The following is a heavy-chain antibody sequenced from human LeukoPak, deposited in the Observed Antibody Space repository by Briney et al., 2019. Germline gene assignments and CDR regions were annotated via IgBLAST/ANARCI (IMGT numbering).Heavy chain of an antibody. Sequence: GGSLRLSCAASRFTFSSYSMNWVRQAPGKGLEWVSSISSSSSYIYYADSVKGRFTISRDNAKNSLYLQMNSLRAEDTAVYYCARVISVAGYDYWGQGTLVTVSS. D-gene: IGHD6-19*01. V-gene: IGHV3-21*01. J-gene: IGHJ4*02. CDR1: RFTFSSYS. CDR3: ARVISVAGYDY. CDR2: ISSSSSYI.